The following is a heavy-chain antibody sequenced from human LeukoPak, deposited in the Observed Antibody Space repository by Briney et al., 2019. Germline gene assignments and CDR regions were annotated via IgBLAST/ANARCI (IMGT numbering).Heavy chain of an antibody. J-gene: IGHJ6*02. D-gene: IGHD6-13*01. CDR3: ARMSRYSSRWWGGMDV. CDR2: IWYDGSNK. Sequence: GRSLRLSCAASGFTFSSYAMHWVRQAPGKGLEWVAVIWYDGSNKYYADSVKGRFTISRDNSKNTLYLQMNSLRAEDTAVYYCARMSRYSSRWWGGMDVWGQGTMVTVSS. CDR1: GFTFSSYA. V-gene: IGHV3-33*01.